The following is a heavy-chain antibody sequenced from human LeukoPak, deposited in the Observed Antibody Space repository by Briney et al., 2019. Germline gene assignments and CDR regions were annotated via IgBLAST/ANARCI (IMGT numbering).Heavy chain of an antibody. CDR3: ARVRGIAVAGTWFDP. V-gene: IGHV4-39*01. Sequence: SETLSLTCIVSGGSISSSSYYWGWIRQPPGKGLEWIGSIYYSGSTYYNPSLKSRVTISVDTSKNQFSLKLSSVTAADTAVYYCARVRGIAVAGTWFDPWGQGTLVTVSS. CDR2: IYYSGST. J-gene: IGHJ5*02. CDR1: GGSISSSSYY. D-gene: IGHD6-19*01.